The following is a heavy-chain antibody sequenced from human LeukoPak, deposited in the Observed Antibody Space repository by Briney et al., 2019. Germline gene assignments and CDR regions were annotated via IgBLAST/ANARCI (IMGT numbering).Heavy chain of an antibody. D-gene: IGHD1-7*01. CDR2: ISGDGSTT. V-gene: IGHV3-74*01. CDR1: GFTFSSYA. Sequence: GGSLRLSCAASGFTFSSYAMAWVRLAPGKGLVWVSRISGDGSTTRYADSVKGRFTISRDNAKNTLFLQMSSLRAEDTAVYYCARDNNWNYPDYWGQGTLVTVSS. J-gene: IGHJ4*02. CDR3: ARDNNWNYPDY.